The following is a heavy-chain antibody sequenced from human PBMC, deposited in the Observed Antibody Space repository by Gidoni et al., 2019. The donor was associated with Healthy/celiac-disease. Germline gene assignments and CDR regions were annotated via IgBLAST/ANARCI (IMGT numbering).Heavy chain of an antibody. Sequence: QVQLAQSAAEVKKPGSPVKVSCKASGGTFSSYAISWVRQAPGQGLEWMGGIIPIFGTANYAQKFQGRVTITADESTSTAYMELSSLRSEDTAVYYCARNPDRSGGMDVWGQGTTVTVSS. J-gene: IGHJ6*02. CDR2: IIPIFGTA. CDR1: GGTFSSYA. V-gene: IGHV1-69*01. CDR3: ARNPDRSGGMDV.